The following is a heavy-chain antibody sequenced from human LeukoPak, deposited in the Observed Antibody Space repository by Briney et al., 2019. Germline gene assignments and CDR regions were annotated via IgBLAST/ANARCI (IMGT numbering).Heavy chain of an antibody. CDR1: GFTFSYYS. Sequence: PGGSLRLSCAASGFTFSYYSMNWVRQAPGKGLEWVSYISSSSSNIYYADSVKGRFTISRDNAKNSLYLQMNSLRAEDTALYYCAGDRGGIGYYMDVWGNRTTVTVSS. J-gene: IGHJ6*03. V-gene: IGHV3-48*01. CDR3: AGDRGGIGYYMDV. CDR2: ISSSSSNI. D-gene: IGHD3-16*02.